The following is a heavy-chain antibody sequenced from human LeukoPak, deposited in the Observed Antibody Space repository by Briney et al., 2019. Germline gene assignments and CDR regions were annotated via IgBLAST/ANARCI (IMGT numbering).Heavy chain of an antibody. V-gene: IGHV7-4-1*02. J-gene: IGHJ4*02. CDR3: AGGPFLEWLFI. D-gene: IGHD3-3*02. Sequence: ASVKVSCKASGYTFTSYAMNWVRQAPGQGLEWMGWIDTNTGNPTYAQGFTGRFVFSLDTSVSTAYLQISSLKAEDTAVYYCAGGPFLEWLFIWGQGTLVTVSS. CDR2: IDTNTGNP. CDR1: GYTFTSYA.